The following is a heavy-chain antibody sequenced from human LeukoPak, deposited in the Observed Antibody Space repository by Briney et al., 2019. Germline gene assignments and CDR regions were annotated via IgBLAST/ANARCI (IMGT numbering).Heavy chain of an antibody. V-gene: IGHV3-48*01. CDR2: ISSSSTI. D-gene: IGHD3-16*01. CDR1: GFTFSSYS. CDR3: ARDTGFGYYYYYMDV. J-gene: IGHJ6*03. Sequence: PGGSLRLSCAASGFTFSSYSMNWVRQAPGKGLEWVSYISSSSTIYYADSVKGRFTISRDNAKNSLYLQMNSLRAEDTAVYYCARDTGFGYYYYYMDVWGKGTTVTVSS.